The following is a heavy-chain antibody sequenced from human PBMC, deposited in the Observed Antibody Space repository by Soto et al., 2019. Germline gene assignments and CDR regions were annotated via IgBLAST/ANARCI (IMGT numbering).Heavy chain of an antibody. D-gene: IGHD2-21*02. Sequence: QVQLVQSGAEVKKPGSSVKVSCKASGGTFSSYAISWVRQAPGQGLEWMGRIIPIFGTPNYAQKFQGRVTITADKSTSTAYMGLSSLRSEDTAVYYCARGTREYCGGDCYWGYWGQGTLVTVSS. CDR3: ARGTREYCGGDCYWGY. J-gene: IGHJ1*01. CDR2: IIPIFGTP. V-gene: IGHV1-69*06. CDR1: GGTFSSYA.